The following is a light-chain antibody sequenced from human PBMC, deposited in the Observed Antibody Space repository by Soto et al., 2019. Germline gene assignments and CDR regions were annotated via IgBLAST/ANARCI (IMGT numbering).Light chain of an antibody. CDR2: DVS. Sequence: DIQMTQSPSSLSASIGDRVTITCQATQDIGNYLNWYQQKSGKAPKVLIYDVSSLAAGVPTRFSGSGFGTDFTLTISSLQPEDVATYYCQQYDNLLATFGGGTKVEI. CDR3: QQYDNLLAT. J-gene: IGKJ4*01. V-gene: IGKV1-33*01. CDR1: QDIGNY.